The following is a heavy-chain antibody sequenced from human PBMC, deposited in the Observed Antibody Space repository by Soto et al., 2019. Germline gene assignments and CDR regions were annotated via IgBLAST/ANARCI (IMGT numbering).Heavy chain of an antibody. V-gene: IGHV3-64D*06. CDR3: VKGRGLRDFDY. CDR1: GFTFSGYA. D-gene: IGHD3-16*01. CDR2: ISSNGGST. Sequence: PGGSLRLSCSASGFTFSGYAMHWVRQAPGKGLEYVSAISSNGGSTYYADSVKGRFTISRDNSKNTLYLQMSSLRAEDTAVYYCVKGRGLRDFDYWGQGTLVTVSS. J-gene: IGHJ4*02.